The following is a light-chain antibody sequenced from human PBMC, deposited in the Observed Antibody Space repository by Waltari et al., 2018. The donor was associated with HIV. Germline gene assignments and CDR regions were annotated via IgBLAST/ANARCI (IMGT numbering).Light chain of an antibody. CDR2: GAS. Sequence: EVVMTQSPATLLESPGKTANLSCRASRSVGSSLAWYKQKPGRGPRLLIDGASSRASDVPPTFSGSGAGTDFSLSISSLRSDDVGIYYCQQYSTWPLTFGRGTTVEIK. V-gene: IGKV3-15*01. CDR3: QQYSTWPLT. CDR1: RSVGSS. J-gene: IGKJ1*01.